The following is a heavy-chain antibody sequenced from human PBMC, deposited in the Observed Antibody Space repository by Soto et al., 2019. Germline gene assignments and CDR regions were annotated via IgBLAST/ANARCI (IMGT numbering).Heavy chain of an antibody. CDR3: AKGRGALSCSGGSCYHRYFDY. J-gene: IGHJ4*02. CDR2: ISGSGGST. D-gene: IGHD2-15*01. V-gene: IGHV3-23*01. CDR1: GFTFSSYA. Sequence: EVQLLESGGGLVQPGGSLRLSCAASGFTFSSYAMSWVRQAPGKGLEWVSAISGSGGSTYYADSVKGRFTISRDNSKNALDLQMNSLRAEDTAVYYCAKGRGALSCSGGSCYHRYFDYWGQGTLVTVSS.